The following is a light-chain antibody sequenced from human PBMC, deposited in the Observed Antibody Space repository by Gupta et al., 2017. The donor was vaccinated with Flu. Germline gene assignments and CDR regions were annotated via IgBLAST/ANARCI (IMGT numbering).Light chain of an antibody. CDR2: YSN. J-gene: IGLJ2*01. CDR1: GSNIGNDN. CDR3: GTWDSSLNAVV. V-gene: IGLV1-51*01. Sequence: QSVLTQPPSVSAAPGQKGTISCSGSGSNIGNDNVCWFQKFPGRAPKLLIHYSNKRPSGIPDRFTGSKSGTSATLGITGLQTGDEADYYCGTWDSSLNAVVFGGGTKLTVL.